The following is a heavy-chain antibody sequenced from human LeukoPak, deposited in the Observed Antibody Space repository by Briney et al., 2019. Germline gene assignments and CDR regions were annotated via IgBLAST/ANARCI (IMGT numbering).Heavy chain of an antibody. J-gene: IGHJ4*02. CDR2: INHSGST. D-gene: IGHD5-18*01. CDR1: GGSFSGYY. CDR3: ARTRQGYSYGYGLDY. V-gene: IGHV4-34*01. Sequence: SETLSLTCAVYGGSFSGYYWSWIRQPPGKGLEWIGEINHSGSTNYNPSLKSRVTISVDTSKNQFSLKLSSVTAADTAVYYCARTRQGYSYGYGLDYWDQGTLVTVSS.